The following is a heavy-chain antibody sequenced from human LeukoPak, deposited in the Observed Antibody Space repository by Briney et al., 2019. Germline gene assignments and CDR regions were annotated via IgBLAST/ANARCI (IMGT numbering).Heavy chain of an antibody. Sequence: SETLSLTCAVYGGSFSGYYWSWIRQPPGKGPEWIGEINHSGSTNYNPSLKSRVTISVDTSKNQFSLKLSSVTAADTAVYYCARGGKQWLNRYPPRIFDYWGQGTLVTVSS. CDR2: INHSGST. V-gene: IGHV4-34*01. D-gene: IGHD6-19*01. J-gene: IGHJ4*02. CDR3: ARGGKQWLNRYPPRIFDY. CDR1: GGSFSGYY.